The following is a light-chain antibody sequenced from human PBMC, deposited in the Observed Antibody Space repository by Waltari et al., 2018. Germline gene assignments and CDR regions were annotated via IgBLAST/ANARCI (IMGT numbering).Light chain of an antibody. Sequence: IQMTQSPSSLSASIGDRVTITCRASQSVSNFLNWYQPKPWGAPHLLISSASILQYGVPSRVSGSGSGTEFALTVSSLHPEDVATYFCQQTFMYPSFGGGTRIEI. V-gene: IGKV1-39*01. J-gene: IGKJ4*01. CDR3: QQTFMYPS. CDR1: QSVSNF. CDR2: SAS.